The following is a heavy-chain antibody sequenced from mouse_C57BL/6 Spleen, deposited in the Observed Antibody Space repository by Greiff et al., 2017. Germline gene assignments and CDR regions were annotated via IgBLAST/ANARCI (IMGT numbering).Heavy chain of an antibody. CDR2: ISYDGSN. J-gene: IGHJ1*03. D-gene: IGHD4-1*01. CDR3: AKLTGTPYWYSDV. CDR1: GYSITSGYS. V-gene: IGHV3-6*01. Sequence: EVQLQESGPGLVKPSQSLSLTCSVTGYSITSGYSWNWIRQFPGNQLEWMGYISYDGSNNYNPSLKNRISITRDTSKNQFFLKLNSVTTEDTATYYCAKLTGTPYWYSDVWGTGTTVTVSS.